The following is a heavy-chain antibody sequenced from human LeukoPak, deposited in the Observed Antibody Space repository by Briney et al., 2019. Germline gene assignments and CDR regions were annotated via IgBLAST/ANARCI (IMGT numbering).Heavy chain of an antibody. J-gene: IGHJ3*02. CDR2: ISGSGGST. V-gene: IGHV3-23*01. D-gene: IGHD3-10*01. CDR1: GFTFSSYG. CDR3: AKEEYAFDI. Sequence: GGTLRLSCAASGFTFSSYGMSWVRQAPGKGLEWVSAISGSGGSTYYADSVKGWFTFSRDTSKNTLYLQMNCLRAEETAVYYCAKEEYAFDIWGQGTMVTVSS.